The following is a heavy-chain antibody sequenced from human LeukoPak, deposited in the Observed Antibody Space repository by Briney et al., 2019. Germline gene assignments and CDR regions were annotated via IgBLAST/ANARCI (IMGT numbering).Heavy chain of an antibody. J-gene: IGHJ4*02. D-gene: IGHD3-22*01. CDR2: IYYSGST. CDR3: ARVTAYDGSGYYKYYFDY. V-gene: IGHV4-39*01. CDR1: GGSISSSSYY. Sequence: PSGTLSLTYTVSGGSISSSSYYWGWIRQPPGKGLEWIGSIYYSGSTYYNPSLKSRVTISVDTSKNQFSLKLSSVTAADTAVYYCARVTAYDGSGYYKYYFDYWGQGTLVTVSS.